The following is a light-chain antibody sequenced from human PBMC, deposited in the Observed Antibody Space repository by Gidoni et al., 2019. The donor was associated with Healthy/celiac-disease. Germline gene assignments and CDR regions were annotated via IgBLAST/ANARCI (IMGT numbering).Light chain of an antibody. V-gene: IGLV2-14*03. CDR1: SSDVGGYNY. CDR3: SSYTSSSTVV. J-gene: IGLJ2*01. Sequence: QSALTQPASVSGSPGQSITISCTGTSSDVGGYNYVSWYQPHPGKAPKLMIYDVSNRPSGVSNSFSGSKSGNTASLTISGLQAEDEADYYCSSYTSSSTVVFGGGTKLTVL. CDR2: DVS.